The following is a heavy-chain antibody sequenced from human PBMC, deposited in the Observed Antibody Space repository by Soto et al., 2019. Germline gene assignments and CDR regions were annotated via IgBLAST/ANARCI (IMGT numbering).Heavy chain of an antibody. J-gene: IGHJ6*01. CDR1: VFTFSDYY. V-gene: IGHV3-11*01. Sequence: RGALLVACAASVFTFSDYYMNWMRQAPGRGLDWVSYISSSGSTIYYADSVKGRFTISRDNAKNSLYLQMNRLRAEDTAVYYCASPKPYSSSSFYYYGMDVWGQGTPVTVSS. D-gene: IGHD6-6*01. CDR2: ISSSGSTI. CDR3: ASPKPYSSSSFYYYGMDV.